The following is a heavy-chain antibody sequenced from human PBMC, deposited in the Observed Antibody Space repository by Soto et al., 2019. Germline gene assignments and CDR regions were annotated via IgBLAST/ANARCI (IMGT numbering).Heavy chain of an antibody. Sequence: EVQLVESGGGLVKPGESLRLSCAASGFTFTYAWLNWVRQVPGKGLEWVGRIKGKTDGGTTDYAAPVKGRFTISRDDSKNTLYLQMNNLKTEDTAVYYCTTDDHSNSYYWYTMDVGGRGTTVTVSS. CDR3: TTDDHSNSYYWYTMDV. J-gene: IGHJ6*02. CDR2: IKGKTDGGTT. D-gene: IGHD4-4*01. CDR1: GFTFTYAW. V-gene: IGHV3-15*07.